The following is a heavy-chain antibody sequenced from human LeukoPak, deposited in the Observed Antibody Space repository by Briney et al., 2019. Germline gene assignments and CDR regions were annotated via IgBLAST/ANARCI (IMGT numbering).Heavy chain of an antibody. D-gene: IGHD3-22*01. CDR3: ARDSGGPNDDYYDSSGYYSGFDY. Sequence: ASVKVSCKASGYTFTSYVISWVRQAPGQGLEWMGWISAYNGNTNYAQKLQGRVTMTTDTSTSTAYMELRSLRSDDTAVYYCARDSGGPNDDYYDSSGYYSGFDYWGQGTLVTVSS. J-gene: IGHJ4*02. CDR1: GYTFTSYV. CDR2: ISAYNGNT. V-gene: IGHV1-18*01.